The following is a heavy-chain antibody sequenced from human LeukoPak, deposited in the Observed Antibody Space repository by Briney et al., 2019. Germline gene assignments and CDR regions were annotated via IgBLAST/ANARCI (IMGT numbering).Heavy chain of an antibody. D-gene: IGHD6-19*01. J-gene: IGHJ4*02. CDR3: AKDMMSSGWYWGSDY. CDR2: ISGNDGGGT. Sequence: PGGSLRLSCAASGFIFDDYAMHWVRQAPGKGLEWVSLISGNDGGGTYYADSVKGRFTISRDNSKNSLYLQMNSLRTEDTALYYCAKDMMSSGWYWGSDYWGRGTLVTVSS. CDR1: GFIFDDYA. V-gene: IGHV3-43*02.